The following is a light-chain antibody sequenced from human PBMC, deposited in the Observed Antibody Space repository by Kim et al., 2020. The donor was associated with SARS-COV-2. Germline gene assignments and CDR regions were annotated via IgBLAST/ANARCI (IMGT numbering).Light chain of an antibody. Sequence: ASVGDRVTITCRASQSISSYLNWYQQKPGKAPKLLIYAASSLQSGVPSRFSGSGSGTDFTLTISSLQPEDFATYYCQQSYSTSALTFGGGTKLEI. V-gene: IGKV1-39*01. CDR2: AAS. CDR1: QSISSY. CDR3: QQSYSTSALT. J-gene: IGKJ4*01.